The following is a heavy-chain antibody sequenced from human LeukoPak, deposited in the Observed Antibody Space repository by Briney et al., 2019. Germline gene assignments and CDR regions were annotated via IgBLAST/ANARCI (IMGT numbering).Heavy chain of an antibody. CDR3: ARVSGSDYGDYVLAY. V-gene: IGHV4-4*02. CDR2: IYHSGCT. Sequence: SSETLSLTCAVSGGSISSSNWWSWVRQPPGKGLEWIGEIYHSGCTNYNPSLKSRVTISVDKSKNQFSLKLSSVTAADTAVYYCARVSGSDYGDYVLAYWGQGTLVTVSS. D-gene: IGHD4-17*01. CDR1: GGSISSSNW. J-gene: IGHJ4*02.